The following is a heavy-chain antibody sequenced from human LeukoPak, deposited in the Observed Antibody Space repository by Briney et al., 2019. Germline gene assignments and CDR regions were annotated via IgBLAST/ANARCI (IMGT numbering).Heavy chain of an antibody. J-gene: IGHJ6*03. CDR1: SGSISSYY. Sequence: SETLSLTCTVSSGSISSYYWGWIRQPPGKGLEWIGYIFHSGSTNSNPSLKSRVTISVDTSKNQFSLKLSSVTAADTAMYFCARTPFWTESYYYYYYMDVWGKGTTVTVSS. V-gene: IGHV4-59*01. CDR2: IFHSGST. D-gene: IGHD3/OR15-3a*01. CDR3: ARTPFWTESYYYYYYMDV.